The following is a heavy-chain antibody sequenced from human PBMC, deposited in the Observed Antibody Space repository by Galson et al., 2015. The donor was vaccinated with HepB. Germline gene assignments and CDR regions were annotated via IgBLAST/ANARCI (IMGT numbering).Heavy chain of an antibody. J-gene: IGHJ6*02. CDR2: IIPIFGTA. V-gene: IGHV1-69*13. CDR1: GGTFSSYA. D-gene: IGHD4-23*01. CDR3: ARAPTTVVTPDDYGMDV. Sequence: SVTVSCKASGGTFSSYAISWVRQAPGQGLEWMGGIIPIFGTANYAQKFQGRVTITADESTSTAYMELSSLRSEDTAVYYCARAPTTVVTPDDYGMDVWGQGTTVTVSS.